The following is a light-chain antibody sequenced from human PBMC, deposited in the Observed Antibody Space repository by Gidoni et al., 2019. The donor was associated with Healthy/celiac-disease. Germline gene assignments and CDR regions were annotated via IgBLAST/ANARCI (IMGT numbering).Light chain of an antibody. CDR1: QDISNY. V-gene: IGKV1-33*01. CDR2: DAY. J-gene: IGKJ4*01. CDR3: QQYDNLPLT. Sequence: DIQLTQSPSSLSASVGDRVTITCQSSQDISNYLNWYQQKPGNAPKLLIYDAYNLETGVPSRFSGSGSGTDFTFNISRLQPEDIATYYCQQYDNLPLTFGGGTKVEIK.